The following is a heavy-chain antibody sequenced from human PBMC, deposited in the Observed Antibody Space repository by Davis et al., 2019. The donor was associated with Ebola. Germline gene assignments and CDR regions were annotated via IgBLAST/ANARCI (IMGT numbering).Heavy chain of an antibody. CDR1: GFTVRSTY. D-gene: IGHD6-19*01. V-gene: IGHV3-23*01. CDR3: AKNDYSGWYLGFFDY. J-gene: IGHJ4*02. Sequence: GGSLRLSCAASGFTVRSTYMSWVRQAPGKGLEWVSGTSGSGGRTYYADSVKGRFTISRDNSKNTVYLQMNSLRAEDTAVYYCAKNDYSGWYLGFFDYWGQGTLVTVSS. CDR2: TSGSGGRT.